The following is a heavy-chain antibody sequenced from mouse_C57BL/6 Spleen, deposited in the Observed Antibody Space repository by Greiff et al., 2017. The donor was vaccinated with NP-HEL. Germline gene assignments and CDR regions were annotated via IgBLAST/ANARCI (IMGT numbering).Heavy chain of an antibody. CDR3: AREDYFDY. CDR2: ISSGSSTI. Sequence: DVKLVESGGGLVKPGGSLKLSCAASGFTFSDYGMHWVRQAPEKGLEWVAYISSGSSTIYYADTVKGRFTLSRDNAKNTLFLQMTSLRSEDTARYYCAREDYFDYWGQGTTLTVSS. CDR1: GFTFSDYG. V-gene: IGHV5-17*01. J-gene: IGHJ2*01.